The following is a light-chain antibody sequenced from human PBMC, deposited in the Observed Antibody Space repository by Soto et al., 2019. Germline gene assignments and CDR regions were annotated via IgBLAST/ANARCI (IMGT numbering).Light chain of an antibody. CDR1: QSVSSSY. CDR3: QQYGSSPGT. J-gene: IGKJ1*01. Sequence: EIVLTQSQGTLLLCRGERANISCRASQSVSSSYLAWYQQKPGQAPRLLIYGASSRATGMPDRFSGSGSGTDFTLTIRRLEPEDFAVYYCQQYGSSPGTFGLGTRVDI. V-gene: IGKV3-20*01. CDR2: GAS.